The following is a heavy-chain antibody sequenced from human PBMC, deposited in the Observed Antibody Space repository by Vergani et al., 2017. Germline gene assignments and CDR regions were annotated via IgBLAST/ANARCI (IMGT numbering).Heavy chain of an antibody. CDR3: ARSIVSRNPPDYFDN. V-gene: IGHV4-59*01. J-gene: IGHJ4*02. CDR1: GGSLSGYY. D-gene: IGHD1-14*01. CDR2: VEDSGYF. Sequence: QVQLQESGPGLVRPSETLSLTCTVSGGSLSGYYWNWIRQTPGEGLEWIGYVEDSGYFNYNPSLKTRVSMSSDTSNNQFSLMLSSVTVADTAVYYWARSIVSRNPPDYFDNWGQGTLVTGSS.